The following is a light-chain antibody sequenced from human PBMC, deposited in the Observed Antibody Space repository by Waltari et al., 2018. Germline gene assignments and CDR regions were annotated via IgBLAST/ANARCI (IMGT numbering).Light chain of an antibody. Sequence: QSVLTQPPSVSAAPGQRVTISCSGGRSNIGNNYVSWYRQFPGTAPKLLIYEETDRPAGIAGRFSGSKSGTSATLDITGLQAGDEADYYCGTWDSSLSGAVFGGGTHLTVL. J-gene: IGLJ7*01. CDR3: GTWDSSLSGAV. V-gene: IGLV1-51*02. CDR1: RSNIGNNY. CDR2: EET.